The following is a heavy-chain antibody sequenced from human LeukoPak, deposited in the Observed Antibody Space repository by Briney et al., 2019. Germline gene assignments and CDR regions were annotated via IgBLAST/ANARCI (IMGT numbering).Heavy chain of an antibody. CDR3: ARSRIVGATEFDY. Sequence: GGSLRLSCAASGFTFSSYAMHWVRQAPGKGLEWVAVISYDGSNKYYADSVKGRFTISRDNSKNTLYLQMNSLRAEDTAVYYCARSRIVGATEFDYWGQGTLVTVSS. D-gene: IGHD1-26*01. V-gene: IGHV3-30-3*01. CDR2: ISYDGSNK. J-gene: IGHJ4*02. CDR1: GFTFSSYA.